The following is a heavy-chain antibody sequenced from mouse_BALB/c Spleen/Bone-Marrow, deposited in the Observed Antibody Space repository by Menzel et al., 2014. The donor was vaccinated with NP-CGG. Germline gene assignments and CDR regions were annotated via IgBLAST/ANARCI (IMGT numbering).Heavy chain of an antibody. D-gene: IGHD1-1*02. CDR1: GYTFTSYT. J-gene: IGHJ3*01. Sequence: QVQLQQSGAELARPGASVKMSCKASGYTFTSYTMHWVKQRPGQGLEWIGYINPSSGYTNYNQKFKDKATLTADKSSSTAYMQLSSLTSEDSAVYYCARGGFAGAWFAYWGQGTLVTVSA. CDR3: ARGGFAGAWFAY. CDR2: INPSSGYT. V-gene: IGHV1-4*01.